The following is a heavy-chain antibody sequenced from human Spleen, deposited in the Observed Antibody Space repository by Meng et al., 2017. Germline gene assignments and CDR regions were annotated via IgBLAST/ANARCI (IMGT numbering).Heavy chain of an antibody. Sequence: VHLHQCGAGLLKPSETLSLTCAVYGGSFSGYYWSWIRQPPGKGLEWIGEINHSGSTNYNPSLKSRVTISVDTSKNQFSLKLSSVTAADTAVYYCARGPWLNWNYPAYFQHWGQGTLVTVSS. CDR1: GGSFSGYY. V-gene: IGHV4-34*01. CDR2: INHSGST. CDR3: ARGPWLNWNYPAYFQH. D-gene: IGHD1-7*01. J-gene: IGHJ1*01.